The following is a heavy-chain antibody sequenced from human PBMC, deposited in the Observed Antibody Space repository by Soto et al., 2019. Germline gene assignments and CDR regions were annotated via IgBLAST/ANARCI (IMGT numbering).Heavy chain of an antibody. CDR3: AKDLTSMVRVVLPSP. Sequence: EVQLLQSGGGWVQPGGSLRLSCAACGFTFSNYAMAWLRQAPGKGLEWVSSISGSGVIKYYADSVQGRFTISRDNSNNTLSVQMNSLRVEDTAIYYCAKDLTSMVRVVLPSPWGQGILVTVSS. CDR2: ISGSGVIK. J-gene: IGHJ5*02. D-gene: IGHD3-10*01. V-gene: IGHV3-23*01. CDR1: GFTFSNYA.